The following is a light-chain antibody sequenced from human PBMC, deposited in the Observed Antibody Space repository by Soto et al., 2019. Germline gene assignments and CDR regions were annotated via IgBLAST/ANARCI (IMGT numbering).Light chain of an antibody. Sequence: DIQITQSPSSLSASVGDRVKITCRASQSISTYLHWYQHKPGKAPKLLIYATSNLQSGVPSRFSGSGSGTDYTLTIRSLQPEDFATEYCQQSYRTPTFGQGTRLEIK. V-gene: IGKV1-39*01. CDR1: QSISTY. J-gene: IGKJ5*01. CDR3: QQSYRTPT. CDR2: ATS.